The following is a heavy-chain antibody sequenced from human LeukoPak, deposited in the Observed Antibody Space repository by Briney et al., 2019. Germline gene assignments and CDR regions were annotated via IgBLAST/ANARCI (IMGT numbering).Heavy chain of an antibody. CDR2: ISGSGGST. J-gene: IGHJ4*02. V-gene: IGHV3-23*01. Sequence: GGSLRLSCAASGFTFSSYAMRWVRQAPGKGLEWVSAISGSGGSTYYADSVKGRFTISRDNSKNTLYPQMNSLRAEDTAVYYCANLVVTPDHNFDYWGQGTLVTVSS. CDR1: GFTFSSYA. CDR3: ANLVVTPDHNFDY. D-gene: IGHD2-21*02.